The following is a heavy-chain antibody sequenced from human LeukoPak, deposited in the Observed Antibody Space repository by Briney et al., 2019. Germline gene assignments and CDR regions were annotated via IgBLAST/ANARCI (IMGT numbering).Heavy chain of an antibody. CDR2: ISSSSSYI. J-gene: IGHJ4*02. CDR3: ASDYTRLSGSYRY. Sequence: PGGSLRLSCAASGFTFSSYWMYWVRQAPGKGLEWVSSISSSSSYIYYADSVKGRFTISRDNAKNSLYLQMNSLRAEDTAVYYCASDYTRLSGSYRYWGQGTLVTVSS. CDR1: GFTFSSYW. V-gene: IGHV3-21*01. D-gene: IGHD1-26*01.